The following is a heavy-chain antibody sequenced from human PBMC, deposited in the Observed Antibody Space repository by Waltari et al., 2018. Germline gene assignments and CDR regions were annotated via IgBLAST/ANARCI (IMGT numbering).Heavy chain of an antibody. Sequence: QVQLVQSGAEVKKPGASVKVSCKASGYTFTSYAMHWVRQAPGQRLEWMGWINAGNGNTKYSQKFQGRGTITRDTSASTAYMELSSLRSEDTAVYYCAREGMKPRATISWFGELFTVWGQGTLVTVSS. CDR3: AREGMKPRATISWFGELFTV. J-gene: IGHJ4*02. CDR2: INAGNGNT. D-gene: IGHD3-10*01. V-gene: IGHV1-3*01. CDR1: GYTFTSYA.